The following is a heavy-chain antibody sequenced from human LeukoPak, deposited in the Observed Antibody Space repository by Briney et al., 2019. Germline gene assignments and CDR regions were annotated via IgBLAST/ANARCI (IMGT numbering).Heavy chain of an antibody. CDR3: ARGGAGYDFWSGYYFSYYGMDV. D-gene: IGHD3-3*01. Sequence: ASVKVSCKASGYTFTSYDINWVRQATGQGLEWMGWMNPNSGNTGYAQKFQGRVTMTRNTSISTAYMELSSLRSEDTAVYYCARGGAGYDFWSGYYFSYYGMDVWGQGTTVTVSS. CDR1: GYTFTSYD. V-gene: IGHV1-8*01. J-gene: IGHJ6*02. CDR2: MNPNSGNT.